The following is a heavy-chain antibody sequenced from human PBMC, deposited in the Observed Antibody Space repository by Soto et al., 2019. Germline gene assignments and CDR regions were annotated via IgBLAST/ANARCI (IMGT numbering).Heavy chain of an antibody. D-gene: IGHD2-21*01. CDR3: ARLNGYCVGTSCHGYYGMYV. Sequence: SETLSLTCDVSGDTISTGGYTWAWILQPPGKALEWIGHTYHSGNPYYNPSLKSRVIISVDRSKNQFSLKVRSVTAADTAVYYCARLNGYCVGTSCHGYYGMYVWGQGTTVTVSS. CDR2: TYHSGNP. J-gene: IGHJ6*02. V-gene: IGHV4-30-2*01. CDR1: GDTISTGGYT.